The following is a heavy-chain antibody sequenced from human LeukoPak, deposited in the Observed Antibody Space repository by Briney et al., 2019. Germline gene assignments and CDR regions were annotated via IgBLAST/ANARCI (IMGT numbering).Heavy chain of an antibody. Sequence: GGSLRLSCAASGFIFSSYGMHWVRQAPGKGLEWVALIRYDGSDKFYADSVKGRFTISRDNSKNTLYLQMSSLRADDTAVYYCAARPYCTTATCPKTNWFDPWGQGTLVTVSS. D-gene: IGHD2-8*01. J-gene: IGHJ5*02. CDR3: AARPYCTTATCPKTNWFDP. CDR1: GFIFSSYG. CDR2: IRYDGSDK. V-gene: IGHV3-30*02.